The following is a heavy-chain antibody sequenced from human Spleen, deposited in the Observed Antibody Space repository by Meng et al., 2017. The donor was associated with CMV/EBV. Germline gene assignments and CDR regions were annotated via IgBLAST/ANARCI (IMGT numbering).Heavy chain of an antibody. CDR3: ATERAFTDFDH. CDR2: ISNSFDYT. Sequence: LSCVGSGFTFSSYSLSWVRQAPGMGLERVSSISNSFDYTYYAESVKGRFTISRDNAKNSLYLQMNSLGAEDSAVYYCATERAFTDFDHWGQGTLVTVSS. V-gene: IGHV3-21*01. J-gene: IGHJ4*02. CDR1: GFTFSSYS.